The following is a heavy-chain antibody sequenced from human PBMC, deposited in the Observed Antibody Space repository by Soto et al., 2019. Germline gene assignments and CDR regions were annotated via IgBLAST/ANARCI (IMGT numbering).Heavy chain of an antibody. Sequence: PGGSLILSCAASGCTFSSYAMSWVRQAPGKGLEWVSAISGSGGSTYYADSVKGRFTISRDNSKNTLYLQMNSLRAEDTAVYYCARESEDLTSNFDYWGQGTLVTVSS. CDR3: ARESEDLTSNFDY. CDR1: GCTFSSYA. J-gene: IGHJ4*02. CDR2: ISGSGGST. V-gene: IGHV3-23*01.